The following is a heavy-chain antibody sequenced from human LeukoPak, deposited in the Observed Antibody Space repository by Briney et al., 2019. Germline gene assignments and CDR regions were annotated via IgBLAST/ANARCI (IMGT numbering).Heavy chain of an antibody. CDR3: ARQGSGYFDY. Sequence: SETLSLTCTVSGGSISSSSYYWGWIRQPPEKGLEWIGTIYFNGGTYYNPSLKSRVTMSVDTSKNQFSLKLSSVTAADTAVYYCARQGSGYFDYWGQGTLVTVSS. CDR1: GGSISSSSYY. V-gene: IGHV4-39*01. J-gene: IGHJ4*02. D-gene: IGHD3-22*01. CDR2: IYFNGGT.